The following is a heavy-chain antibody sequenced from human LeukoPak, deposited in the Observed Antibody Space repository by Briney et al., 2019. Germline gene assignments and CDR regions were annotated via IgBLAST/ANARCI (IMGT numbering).Heavy chain of an antibody. V-gene: IGHV3-23*01. J-gene: IGHJ4*02. CDR2: I. D-gene: IGHD6-6*01. CDR3: ARERSLAGQLGVWYDY. Sequence: GGSLRLSCAASGFTFSSYAMSWVRQAPGKGLEWVSGIDSVKDRFSISRDNAKNSLYLQMNSLRAEDTAVYYCARERSLAGQLGVWYDYWGQGTLVTVSS. CDR1: GFTFSSYA.